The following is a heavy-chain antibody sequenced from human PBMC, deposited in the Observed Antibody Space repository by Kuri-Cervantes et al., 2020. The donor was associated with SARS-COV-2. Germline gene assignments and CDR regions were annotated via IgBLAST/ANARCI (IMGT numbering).Heavy chain of an antibody. Sequence: ASVKVSCKASGYTFTDYYMHWVRQAPGQGLEWMGWMNPNSGGTNSAQKFQGWVTMTRDTSITTAYMELSRLRSDDTAVYYCARGPSWNYIWGTYRGGWDTFDIWGQGTMVTVSS. CDR2: MNPNSGGT. CDR3: ARGPSWNYIWGTYRGGWDTFDI. CDR1: GYTFTDYY. J-gene: IGHJ3*02. V-gene: IGHV1-2*04. D-gene: IGHD3-16*02.